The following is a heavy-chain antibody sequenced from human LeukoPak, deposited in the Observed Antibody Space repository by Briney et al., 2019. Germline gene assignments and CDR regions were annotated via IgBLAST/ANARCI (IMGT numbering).Heavy chain of an antibody. D-gene: IGHD5-18*01. J-gene: IGHJ5*02. V-gene: IGHV3-33*01. CDR2: IWYDGSNK. CDR3: ARERDTAMVDTYNWFDP. CDR1: GFTFSSYG. Sequence: PGRSLRLSCAASGFTFSSYGMHWVRQAPGKGLEWVAVIWYDGSNKCYADSVKGRFTISRDNSKNTLYLQMNSLRAEDTAVYYCARERDTAMVDTYNWFDPWGQGTLVTVSS.